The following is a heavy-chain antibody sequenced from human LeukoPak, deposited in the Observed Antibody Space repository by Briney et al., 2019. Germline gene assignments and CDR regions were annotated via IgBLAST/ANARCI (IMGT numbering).Heavy chain of an antibody. CDR2: IYYSGNT. CDR3: ASVSSGEYRSLGY. CDR1: GGSINTYY. Sequence: SETLSLTCTVSGGSINTYYWSWIRQPPGKGLEWIGYIYYSGNTNYNPSLKSRVTISVDTSKNQFSLRLSSVTAADTAVYYCASVSSGEYRSLGYWGQGTLVTVSS. V-gene: IGHV4-59*08. D-gene: IGHD3-22*01. J-gene: IGHJ4*02.